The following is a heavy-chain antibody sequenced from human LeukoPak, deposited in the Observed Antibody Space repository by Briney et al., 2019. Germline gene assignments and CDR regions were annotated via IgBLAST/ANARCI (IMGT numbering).Heavy chain of an antibody. V-gene: IGHV1-24*01. Sequence: ASVRVSCKVSGYTLTELSMHWVRQAPGKGLEWMGGFDPEDGETIYAQKFQGRVTMTEDTSTDTAYMELSSLRSEDTAVYYCATDGSLIYDSSGYGDWGQGTLVTVSS. J-gene: IGHJ4*02. CDR1: GYTLTELS. CDR3: ATDGSLIYDSSGYGD. CDR2: FDPEDGET. D-gene: IGHD3-22*01.